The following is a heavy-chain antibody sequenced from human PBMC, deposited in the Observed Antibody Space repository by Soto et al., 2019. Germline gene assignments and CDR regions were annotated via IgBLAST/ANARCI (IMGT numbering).Heavy chain of an antibody. V-gene: IGHV1-8*01. CDR2: MNPNSGNT. CDR3: AGGKRIAARTTRPFDY. CDR1: GYTFTSYD. J-gene: IGHJ4*02. D-gene: IGHD6-6*01. Sequence: QVQLVQSGAEVKKPGASVKVSCKASGYTFTSYDINWVRQATGQGLEWMGWMNPNSGNTGYAQKFQGRVTLTRTTSISTAYMELSSLRSEDTAVYYCAGGKRIAARTTRPFDYWGQGTLVTVSS.